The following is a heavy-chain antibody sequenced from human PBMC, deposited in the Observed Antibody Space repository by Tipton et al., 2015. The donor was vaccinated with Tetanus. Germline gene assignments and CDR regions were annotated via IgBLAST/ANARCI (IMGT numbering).Heavy chain of an antibody. CDR1: GASVFRSIYF. CDR3: TRDSYSSSREGY. CDR2: LSYSGSA. Sequence: TLSLTCTVSGASVFRSIYFWSWIRQAPGKGLEWIGHLSYSGSANYTPSLKSRATISVDASKNEFSLTVRSVTAADTAVYYCTRDSYSSSREGYWGQGTLVTVSA. V-gene: IGHV4-61*01. D-gene: IGHD6-13*01. J-gene: IGHJ4*02.